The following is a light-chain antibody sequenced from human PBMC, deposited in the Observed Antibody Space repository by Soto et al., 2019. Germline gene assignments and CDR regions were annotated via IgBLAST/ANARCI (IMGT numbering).Light chain of an antibody. V-gene: IGKV3-15*01. CDR3: QQYNNWPPYT. J-gene: IGKJ2*01. Sequence: EIVMTQSPATLSVSPGERATLSCRASRSVSSNLAWYQQKPGQAPRPLIYGASTRATGIPARFSGSGSGTKFTLTISSLQSEDFAIYYCQQYNNWPPYTFGQGTKLEIK. CDR1: RSVSSN. CDR2: GAS.